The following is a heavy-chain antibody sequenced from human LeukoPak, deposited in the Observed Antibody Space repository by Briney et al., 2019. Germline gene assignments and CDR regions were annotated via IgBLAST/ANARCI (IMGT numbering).Heavy chain of an antibody. V-gene: IGHV1-69*04. Sequence: SVKVSCKASGGTFSSCAISWVRQAPGQGLEWMGRIIPILGIANYAQKFQGRVTITADKSTSTAYMELSSLRSEDTAVYYCASRPHTALWFGELWSYGWFDPWGQGTLVTVSS. CDR3: ASRPHTALWFGELWSYGWFDP. J-gene: IGHJ5*02. D-gene: IGHD3-10*01. CDR1: GGTFSSCA. CDR2: IIPILGIA.